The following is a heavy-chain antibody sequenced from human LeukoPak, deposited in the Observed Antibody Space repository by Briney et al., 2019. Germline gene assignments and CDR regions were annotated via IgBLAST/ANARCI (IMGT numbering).Heavy chain of an antibody. CDR2: IYYSGST. CDR1: GGSISSGGYS. D-gene: IGHD1-26*01. J-gene: IGHJ4*02. Sequence: SQTLSLTCAVSGGSISSGGYSWSWIRQPPGKGLEWIGYIYYSGSTYYNPSLKSRVTISVDRSKNQFSLKLSSVTAADTAVYYCARARETSYFDYWGQGTLVTVSS. V-gene: IGHV4-30-2*01. CDR3: ARARETSYFDY.